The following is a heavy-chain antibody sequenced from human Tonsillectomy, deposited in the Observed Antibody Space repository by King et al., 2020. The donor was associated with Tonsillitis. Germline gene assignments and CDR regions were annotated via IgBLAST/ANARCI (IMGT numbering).Heavy chain of an antibody. CDR3: ARDQFYGRTLDI. V-gene: IGHV3-53*01. CDR2: LCRDATT. D-gene: IGHD2/OR15-2a*01. J-gene: IGHJ3*02. Sequence: VQLVESGGGLIQPGGSLRLSCTASGFTISDDYMSWVRQAPGKGLECVAVLCRDATTYYADAVKGRFTIFRDKSENTLYLQMRSLRAEDTAVYYCARDQFYGRTLDIWGQGTIVTVSS. CDR1: GFTISDDY.